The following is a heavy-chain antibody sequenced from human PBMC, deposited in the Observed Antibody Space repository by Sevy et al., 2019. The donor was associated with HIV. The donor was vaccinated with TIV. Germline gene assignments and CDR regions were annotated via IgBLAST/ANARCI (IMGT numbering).Heavy chain of an antibody. CDR3: ARVPGGYDSSGYYYEWAFDI. Sequence: GGSLRLSCAASGFTFNNYVMNWVRQAPGKGLEWVSYISSSCSTIYYADSVKGRFTISRDNAKNSLYLQMNSLRAEDTAVYYCARVPGGYDSSGYYYEWAFDIWGQGTMVTVSS. D-gene: IGHD3-22*01. CDR2: ISSSCSTI. J-gene: IGHJ3*02. V-gene: IGHV3-48*04. CDR1: GFTFNNYV.